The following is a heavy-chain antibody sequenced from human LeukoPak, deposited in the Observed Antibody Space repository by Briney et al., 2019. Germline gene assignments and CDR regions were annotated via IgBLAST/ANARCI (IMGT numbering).Heavy chain of an antibody. J-gene: IGHJ4*03. Sequence: SETLSLTCTVSGGSISSGGYYWSWIRQHPGKGLEWIGYIYYSGSTNYNPSLKSRVTISVDTSKNQFSLKLSSVTAADTAVYYCARLISGSYLGGIDYWGQGTTVTVSS. V-gene: IGHV4-61*08. CDR3: ARLISGSYLGGIDY. CDR1: GGSISSGGYY. D-gene: IGHD1-26*01. CDR2: IYYSGST.